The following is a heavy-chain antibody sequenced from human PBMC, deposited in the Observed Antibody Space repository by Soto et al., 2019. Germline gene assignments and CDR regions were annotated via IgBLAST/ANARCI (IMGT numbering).Heavy chain of an antibody. Sequence: GGSLRLSCAASGFPFSIYAMSWVRQSPGKGLEWVSAISGSGGSTYYADSVKGRFTISRDNSKNTLYLQMKSLRAEDTAVYYCAKDLGYYDSSGYRWYYFDYWGQGTLVTVSS. J-gene: IGHJ4*02. CDR3: AKDLGYYDSSGYRWYYFDY. CDR1: GFPFSIYA. D-gene: IGHD3-22*01. CDR2: ISGSGGST. V-gene: IGHV3-23*01.